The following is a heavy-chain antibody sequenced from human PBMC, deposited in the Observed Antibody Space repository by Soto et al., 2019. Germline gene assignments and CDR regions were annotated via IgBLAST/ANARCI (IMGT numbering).Heavy chain of an antibody. CDR2: ISYDGSNK. CDR3: AKDGGRYYYYYGMDV. Sequence: GGSLRLSCAASGFTFSSYGMHWVRQAPGKGLEWVAVISYDGSNKYYADSVKGRFTISRGNSKNTLYLQMNSLRAEDTAVYYCAKDGGRYYYYYGMDVWGQGTTVTVSS. CDR1: GFTFSSYG. D-gene: IGHD3-16*01. J-gene: IGHJ6*02. V-gene: IGHV3-30*18.